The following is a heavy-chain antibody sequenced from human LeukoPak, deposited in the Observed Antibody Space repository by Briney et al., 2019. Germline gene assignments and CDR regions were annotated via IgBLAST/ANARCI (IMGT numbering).Heavy chain of an antibody. CDR2: IDSRGGSA. D-gene: IGHD3-22*01. Sequence: GGSLRLSCAASGFSFSSHWMHWVRQAPGKGLVWVARIDSRGGSASYGVSVKGRFTISRDNAKNTLSLQMNSLRAEDTAVYYCARDHSPYDSSGYYHDYWGQGTLVTVSS. CDR1: GFSFSSHW. J-gene: IGHJ4*02. CDR3: ARDHSPYDSSGYYHDY. V-gene: IGHV3-74*01.